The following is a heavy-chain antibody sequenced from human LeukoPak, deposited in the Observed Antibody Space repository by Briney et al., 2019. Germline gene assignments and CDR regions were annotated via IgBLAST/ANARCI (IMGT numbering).Heavy chain of an antibody. Sequence: SETLSLTCTVSGGSISSSSYYWGWIRQPPGKGLEWIGSIYYSGSTYYNPSLKSRVTISVDTSKNQFSLKLSSVTAADTAVYYCARIIRQQLADYWGQGTLVTVSS. CDR2: IYYSGST. D-gene: IGHD6-13*01. J-gene: IGHJ4*02. CDR1: GGSISSSSYY. V-gene: IGHV4-39*01. CDR3: ARIIRQQLADY.